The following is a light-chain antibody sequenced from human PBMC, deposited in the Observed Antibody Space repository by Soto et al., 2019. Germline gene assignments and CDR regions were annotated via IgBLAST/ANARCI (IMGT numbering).Light chain of an antibody. J-gene: IGKJ1*01. CDR3: QQYGSCSWP. CDR2: GAS. V-gene: IGKV3-20*01. Sequence: EIVLTQSPGTLSLSPGERATLSCRASQSVSSSYFAWYQQRFGQAPRLLIYGASSRATGIPDRFSGSGSGTDFTLTISRLVPEDFAVYYCQQYGSCSWPFGQGTRV. CDR1: QSVSSSY.